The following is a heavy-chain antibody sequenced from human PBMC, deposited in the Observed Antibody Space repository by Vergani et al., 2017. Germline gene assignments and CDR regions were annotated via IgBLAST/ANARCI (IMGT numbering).Heavy chain of an antibody. D-gene: IGHD2-21*01. CDR2: ISSRYPST. CDR1: GFTFSACP. V-gene: IGHV3-23*01. CDR3: AKARDPNCKGGNCYSYYYGLDL. J-gene: IGHJ6*02. Sequence: EVQLLQSGGGVIQPGGSVRLSCEASGFTFSACPMTWVRQAPGKGLEWVSAISSRYPSTYYADSVKGRFTISRDNSKNMLYLQMNSLRAEDTAVYYCAKARDPNCKGGNCYSYYYGLDLWGQGTTVTVSS.